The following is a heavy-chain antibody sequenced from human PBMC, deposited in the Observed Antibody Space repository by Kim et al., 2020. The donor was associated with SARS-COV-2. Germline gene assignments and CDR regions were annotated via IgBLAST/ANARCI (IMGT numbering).Heavy chain of an antibody. CDR3: AKCSGGSCYSPFDY. J-gene: IGHJ4*02. CDR2: ISGSAGST. D-gene: IGHD2-15*01. CDR1: GFTFISYA. V-gene: IGHV3-23*01. Sequence: GGSLRLSCAASGFTFISYAMSWVRQTPGKGLEWVSVISGSAGSTNYADSVKGRFTISRDNSKNTLSLQMNSLRAEDTAIYYCAKCSGGSCYSPFDYWGQG.